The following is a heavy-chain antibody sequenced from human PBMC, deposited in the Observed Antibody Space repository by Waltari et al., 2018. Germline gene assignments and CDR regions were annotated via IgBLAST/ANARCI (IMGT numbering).Heavy chain of an antibody. V-gene: IGHV3-7*01. Sequence: EVQLVESGGGLAKPGGSLRLSGAASGLSLSNYWMTWVRQASGKGPEWGANIKQDGSEKYYMDSVKGRFTISRDNAKNSLYLQMNNLRVEDTAVYYCTRGGRDSSWYWRDWGQGTLVTVSS. CDR2: IKQDGSEK. J-gene: IGHJ4*02. D-gene: IGHD6-13*01. CDR3: TRGGRDSSWYWRD. CDR1: GLSLSNYW.